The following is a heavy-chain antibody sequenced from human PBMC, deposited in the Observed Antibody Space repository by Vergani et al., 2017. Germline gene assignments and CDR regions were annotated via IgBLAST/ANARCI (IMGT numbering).Heavy chain of an antibody. CDR2: ISYSGDT. D-gene: IGHD2-21*02. Sequence: QVQLHESGPGLVKPSETLSLTCTVSGDSISPYFWTWIRQPPGQGLEWIGYISYSGDTNCAPSLKSLVSISLDTSKNQFSLQVNSVTPSDTAVYYCARGGWLVPDVWGQGTLVTVSS. J-gene: IGHJ4*02. CDR1: GDSISPYF. CDR3: ARGGWLVPDV. V-gene: IGHV4-59*01.